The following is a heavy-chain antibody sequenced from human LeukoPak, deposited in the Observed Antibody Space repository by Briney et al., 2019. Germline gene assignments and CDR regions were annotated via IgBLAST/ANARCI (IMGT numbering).Heavy chain of an antibody. V-gene: IGHV4-59*01. CDR2: IYYSGST. CDR3: ARDRGSYDGGLGY. Sequence: ASETLSLTCAVSGGSISSYYWSWIRQPPGKGLEWIGYIYYSGSTNYNPSLKSRVTISVDTSKNQFSVKLSSVTAADTAVYYCARDRGSYDGGLGYWGQGTLVTVSS. J-gene: IGHJ4*02. D-gene: IGHD1-26*01. CDR1: GGSISSYY.